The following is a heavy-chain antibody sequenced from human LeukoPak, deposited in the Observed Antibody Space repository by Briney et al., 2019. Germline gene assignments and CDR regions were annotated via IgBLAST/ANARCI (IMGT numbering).Heavy chain of an antibody. CDR3: ARDSSGQGDY. Sequence: GGSLRLSCAASGFTFSDHYIDWVRQAPGKGLEWVGRSKNKANNYITQYAAFVQGRFTISRDNSKNSLYLQINSLKTENTAVYYCARDSSGQGDYWGQGTLVTVSS. D-gene: IGHD3-22*01. CDR1: GFTFSDHY. V-gene: IGHV3-72*01. J-gene: IGHJ4*02. CDR2: SKNKANNYIT.